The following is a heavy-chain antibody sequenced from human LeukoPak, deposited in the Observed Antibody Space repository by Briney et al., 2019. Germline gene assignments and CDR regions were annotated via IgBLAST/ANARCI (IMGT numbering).Heavy chain of an antibody. Sequence: PSETLSLTCTVSGGSISSGGYYWSWIRQPPGKGLEWIGYIYHSGSTYYNPSLKSRVTISVDRSKNQFSPKLSSVTAADTAVYYCARDRRGGSSFWFDPWGQGTLVTVSS. J-gene: IGHJ5*02. CDR3: ARDRRGGSSFWFDP. CDR2: IYHSGST. CDR1: GGSISSGGYY. V-gene: IGHV4-30-2*01. D-gene: IGHD6-13*01.